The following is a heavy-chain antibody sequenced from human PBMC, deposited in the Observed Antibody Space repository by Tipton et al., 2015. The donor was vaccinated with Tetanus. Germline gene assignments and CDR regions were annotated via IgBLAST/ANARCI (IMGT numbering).Heavy chain of an antibody. D-gene: IGHD1-1*01. V-gene: IGHV3-21*04. J-gene: IGHJ1*01. CDR2: ISLSSTYI. CDR1: GFSFGDYA. CDR3: AKDVNWNLRYFQH. Sequence: SLRLSCTASGFSFGDYAMSWFRQAPGKGLEWVSSISLSSTYIHYTDSVKGRFTISRDNAKNTLFLQMNGLRVEDTAVYYCAKDVNWNLRYFQHWGQGTVVTVSS.